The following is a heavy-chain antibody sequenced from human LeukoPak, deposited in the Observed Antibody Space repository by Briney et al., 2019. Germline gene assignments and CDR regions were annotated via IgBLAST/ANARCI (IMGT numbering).Heavy chain of an antibody. CDR2: ISGSGGST. J-gene: IGHJ3*02. V-gene: IGHV3-23*01. CDR1: GFTFSSYA. Sequence: GGSLRLSCAASGFTFSSYAMSWVRQAPGKGLEWVSAISGSGGSTYYADSVKGRFTISRDNSKNALYLQMNSLRAEDTAVYYCAPFRGMVVVPAASGAFDIWGQGTMVTVSS. CDR3: APFRGMVVVPAASGAFDI. D-gene: IGHD2-2*01.